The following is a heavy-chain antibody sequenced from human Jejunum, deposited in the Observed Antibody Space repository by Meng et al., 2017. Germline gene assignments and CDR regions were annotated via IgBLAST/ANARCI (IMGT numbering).Heavy chain of an antibody. CDR2: IYHSGGT. V-gene: IGHV4-4*02. CDR3: ARDWGCRDGYCFSGLLEF. Sequence: QVQLQESGPGLVKPSGTLTLTFSVPGDSISSKNRWMWVRQPPGRGLEWIGEIYHSGGTNYNPSLTSPVTISVDKSKNQFALRLNSVTAADTAIYYCARDWGCRDGYCFSGLLEFWGQGILVTVSS. CDR1: GDSISSKNR. D-gene: IGHD2-15*01. J-gene: IGHJ4*02.